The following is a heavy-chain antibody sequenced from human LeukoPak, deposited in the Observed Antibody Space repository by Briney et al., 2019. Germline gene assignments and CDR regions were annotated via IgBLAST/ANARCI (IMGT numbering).Heavy chain of an antibody. CDR2: TYYRSKWYN. V-gene: IGHV6-1*01. Sequence: SQTLSLTCAISGDSVSSNSAAWNWIRQSPSRGLEWLGRTYYRSKWYNDYAVSVKSRITINPDTSKNQFSLQLNSVTPEDTAVYYCAGDRRENDILTGSFDYWGQGTLVTVSS. D-gene: IGHD3-9*01. CDR1: GDSVSSNSAA. CDR3: AGDRRENDILTGSFDY. J-gene: IGHJ4*02.